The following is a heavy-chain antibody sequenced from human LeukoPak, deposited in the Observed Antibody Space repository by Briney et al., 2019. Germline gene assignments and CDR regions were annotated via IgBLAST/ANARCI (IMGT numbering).Heavy chain of an antibody. CDR3: ARDLTTVTKGFDL. Sequence: SETLSLTCSFSGGSITTHYWTWIRQPPGKGLEWIGYVLYSGITNYNPSLRGRITISVDTSQNQFSLSLRSVTAADTAVYYCARDLTTVTKGFDLWGQGTMVTVSS. CDR2: VLYSGIT. D-gene: IGHD4-17*01. CDR1: GGSITTHY. V-gene: IGHV4-59*11. J-gene: IGHJ3*01.